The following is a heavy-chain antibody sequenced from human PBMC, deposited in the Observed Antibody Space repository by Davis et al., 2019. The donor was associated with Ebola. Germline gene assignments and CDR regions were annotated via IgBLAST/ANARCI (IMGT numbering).Heavy chain of an antibody. CDR1: GYTFTGYY. CDR3: ARGDFDYYYYGMDV. V-gene: IGHV1-18*04. J-gene: IGHJ6*02. CDR2: ISAYNGNT. Sequence: AASVKVSCKASGYTFTGYYMHWVRQAPGQGLEWMGWISAYNGNTNYAQKLQGRVTMTTDTSTSTAYMELRSLRSDDTAVYYCARGDFDYYYYGMDVWGQGTTVTVSS.